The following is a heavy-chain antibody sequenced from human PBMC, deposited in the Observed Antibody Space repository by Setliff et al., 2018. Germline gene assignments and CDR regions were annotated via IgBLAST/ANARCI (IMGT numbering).Heavy chain of an antibody. CDR3: VREGVDTRSSTDYRYYMDV. V-gene: IGHV1-69*05. J-gene: IGHJ6*03. CDR2: TIPMFGST. D-gene: IGHD5-18*01. Sequence: SVKVPCKASGDTFSSYGISWVRQAPGQGLEWMGGTIPMFGSTSYAQKFQGRVTIITDESTTTAYMELSSLGSEDTAVYYCVREGVDTRSSTDYRYYMDVWGKGTTVTVSS. CDR1: GDTFSSYG.